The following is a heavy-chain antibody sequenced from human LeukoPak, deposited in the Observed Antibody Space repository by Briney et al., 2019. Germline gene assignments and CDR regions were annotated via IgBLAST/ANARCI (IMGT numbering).Heavy chain of an antibody. D-gene: IGHD6-13*01. CDR2: MSFDGSNK. CDR3: ARDPRRSSQTGYFDY. V-gene: IGHV3-30*04. CDR1: GFTFSSYA. Sequence: GGSLRLSCAASGFTFSSYAVHWVRQAPGKGLEWVAVMSFDGSNKYYADSVKGRFTISTDNSENTVYLQMNSLRAEDTALYYCARDPRRSSQTGYFDYWGQGTLVTVSS. J-gene: IGHJ4*02.